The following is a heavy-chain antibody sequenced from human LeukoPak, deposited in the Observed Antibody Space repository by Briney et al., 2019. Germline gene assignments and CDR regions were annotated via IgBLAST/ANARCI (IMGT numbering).Heavy chain of an antibody. CDR2: INHSGST. CDR3: AREFSSRRLDCSSTSCYTIYQSPWFDP. J-gene: IGHJ5*02. CDR1: GGSISSYY. V-gene: IGHV4-34*01. Sequence: SETLSLTCTVSGGSISSYYWSWIRQPPGKGLEWIGEINHSGSTNYNPSLKSRVTISVDTSKNQFSLKLSSVTAADTAVYYCAREFSSRRLDCSSTSCYTIYQSPWFDPWGQGTLVTVSS. D-gene: IGHD2-2*02.